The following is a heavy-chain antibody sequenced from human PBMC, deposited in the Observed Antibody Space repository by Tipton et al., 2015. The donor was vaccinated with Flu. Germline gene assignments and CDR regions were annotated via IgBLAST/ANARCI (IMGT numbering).Heavy chain of an antibody. V-gene: IGHV4-34*01. CDR1: GGSFSGYY. CDR2: INHSGST. D-gene: IGHD6-19*01. Sequence: TLSLTCAVYGGSFSGYYWSWIRQPPGKGLEWIGEINHSGSTNYNPSLKSRVTISVDTSKNQFSLKLSSVTAADTAVYYCARGGDSSGWYTYWGQGTQVTVSS. CDR3: ARGGDSSGWYTY. J-gene: IGHJ4*02.